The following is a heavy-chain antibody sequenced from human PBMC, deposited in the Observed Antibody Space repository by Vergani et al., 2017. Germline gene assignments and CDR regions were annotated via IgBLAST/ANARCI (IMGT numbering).Heavy chain of an antibody. CDR2: INPSGGHT. J-gene: IGHJ4*02. Sequence: QVQVVQSGAEVKKSGASVKVSCKTSGYTFSNYYMHWVRQAPGQGLEWMGIINPSGGHTNYAQKFQGRVTMTTDTSTSTAYMELRSLRSDDTAVYYCARALLVAGTRYYDYWGQGTLVTVSS. V-gene: IGHV1-46*01. D-gene: IGHD6-19*01. CDR1: GYTFSNYY. CDR3: ARALLVAGTRYYDY.